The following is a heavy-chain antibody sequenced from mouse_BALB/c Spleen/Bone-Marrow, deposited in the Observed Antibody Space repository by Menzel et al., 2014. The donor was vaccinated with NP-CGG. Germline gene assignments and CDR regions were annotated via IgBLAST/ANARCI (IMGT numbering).Heavy chain of an antibody. D-gene: IGHD1-1*01. CDR1: GFNIKDTY. V-gene: IGHV14-3*02. CDR3: ASYYYGHYFDY. Sequence: AQLQQPGAELVKPGASVKLSCTASGFNIKDTYMHWVKQRPEQGLEWIGRIDPANGNTKYDPKFQGKATITADTSSNTAYLQLSNLTSEYTAVYYCASYYYGHYFDYWGQGTTLTVSS. CDR2: IDPANGNT. J-gene: IGHJ2*01.